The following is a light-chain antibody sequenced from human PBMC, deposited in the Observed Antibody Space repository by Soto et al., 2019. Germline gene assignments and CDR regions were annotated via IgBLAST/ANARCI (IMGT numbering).Light chain of an antibody. Sequence: EIVMTQSPATLSVSPGERATLSCRASQSVSSNLAWYQQKPGQPPRLLIFGASTRATGIPARFSGSGSGTEFTLTISSLQSEDFAVYYCQQYNDWPPFTFGHGTKVDSK. CDR1: QSVSSN. CDR2: GAS. CDR3: QQYNDWPPFT. V-gene: IGKV3-15*01. J-gene: IGKJ3*01.